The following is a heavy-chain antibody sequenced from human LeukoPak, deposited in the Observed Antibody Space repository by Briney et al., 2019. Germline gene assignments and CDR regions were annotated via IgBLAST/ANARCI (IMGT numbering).Heavy chain of an antibody. CDR1: GYTFIGYY. J-gene: IGHJ3*02. CDR2: INPNSGGT. CDR3: ARSTEDAFDI. V-gene: IGHV1-2*04. Sequence: ASVKVSCKASGYTFIGYYMHWVRQAPGQGLEWMGWINPNSGGTNYAQKFQGWVTMTRDTSISTAYMELSRLRSDDTAVYYCARSTEDAFDIWGQGTMVTVSS.